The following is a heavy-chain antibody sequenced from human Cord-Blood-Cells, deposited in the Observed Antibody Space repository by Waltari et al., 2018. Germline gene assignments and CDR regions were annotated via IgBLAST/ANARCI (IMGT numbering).Heavy chain of an antibody. V-gene: IGHV3-15*01. CDR1: GFTFSNAW. J-gene: IGHJ4*02. CDR3: TTVRAMVIDY. D-gene: IGHD5-18*01. CDR2: IKRKTDGGTT. Sequence: EVQLVESGGGLVKPGGSLRLSCAASGFTFSNAWMSWVRQAPGKGLGWVGRIKRKTDGGTTDYAAPVKGRFTISRDDSKNTLYLQMNSLKTEDTAVYYCTTVRAMVIDYWGQGTLVTVSS.